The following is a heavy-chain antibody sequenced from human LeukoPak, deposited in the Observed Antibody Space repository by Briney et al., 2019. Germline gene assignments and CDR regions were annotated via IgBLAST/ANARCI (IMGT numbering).Heavy chain of an antibody. CDR3: ARDVAGYSSGWYGVDAFDI. CDR1: GFTFSSYS. Sequence: PGGSLRLSCAASGFTFSSYSMTWVRQAPGKGLEWVSSISSSSSYIYYADSVKGRFTISRDNAKNSLYLQMNSLRAEDTAVYYCARDVAGYSSGWYGVDAFDIWGQGTMVTVSS. V-gene: IGHV3-21*01. CDR2: ISSSSSYI. D-gene: IGHD6-19*01. J-gene: IGHJ3*02.